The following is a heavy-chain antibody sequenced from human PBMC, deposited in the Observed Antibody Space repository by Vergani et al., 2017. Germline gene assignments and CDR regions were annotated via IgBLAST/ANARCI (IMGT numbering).Heavy chain of an antibody. CDR1: GGSFSGYT. J-gene: IGHJ4*02. D-gene: IGHD5-18*01. Sequence: QVQLQQWGAGLLKPSETLSLTCAVYGGSFSGYTWCWIRQPQGKGLEWIGEINHSGSTNYNPSLKSRVTISVDTSKNQFSLKLSSVTAADTAVYYCARHRKQLWAYYFDYWGQGTLVTVSS. CDR2: INHSGST. CDR3: ARHRKQLWAYYFDY. V-gene: IGHV4-34*01.